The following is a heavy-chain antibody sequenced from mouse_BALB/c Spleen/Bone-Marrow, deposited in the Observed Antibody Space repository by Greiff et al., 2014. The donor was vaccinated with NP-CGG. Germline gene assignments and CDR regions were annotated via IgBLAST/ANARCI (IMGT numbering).Heavy chain of an antibody. D-gene: IGHD1-1*01. CDR3: ARYYYGSSYFDY. V-gene: IGHV14-3*02. Sequence: EVQLQQSGAELVKPGASVKLSCTASGFNIKDTYMHWVKQGPEQGPEWIGRIDPANGNTKYDPKFQGKATITADTSSNTAYLQLSSLTSEDTAVYYCARYYYGSSYFDYWGQGTTLTVSS. CDR1: GFNIKDTY. CDR2: IDPANGNT. J-gene: IGHJ2*01.